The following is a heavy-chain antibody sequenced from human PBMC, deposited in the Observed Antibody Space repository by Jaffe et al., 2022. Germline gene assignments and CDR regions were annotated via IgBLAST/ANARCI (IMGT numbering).Heavy chain of an antibody. CDR2: INPNSGGT. CDR3: ATYSSSWQKEGYYYYMDV. V-gene: IGHV1-2*06. J-gene: IGHJ6*03. Sequence: QVQLVQSGAEVKKPGASVKVSCKASGYTFTGYYMHWVRQAPGQGLEWMGRINPNSGGTNYAQKFQGRVTMTRDTSISTAYMELSRLRSDDTAVYYCATYSSSWQKEGYYYYMDVWGKGTTVTVSS. CDR1: GYTFTGYY. D-gene: IGHD6-13*01.